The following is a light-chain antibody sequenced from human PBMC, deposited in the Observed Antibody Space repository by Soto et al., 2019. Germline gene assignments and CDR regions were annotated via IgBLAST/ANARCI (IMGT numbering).Light chain of an antibody. CDR1: QSVSNNY. V-gene: IGKV3-20*01. Sequence: EIVMTQSPATLSVSPGERATLSFRASQSVSNNYLAWYQQRPGQAPRLLIYGASNRATGTPDRFSGGGSGTDFTLTISRLEPEDFAVYYCQQFSSYPLTFGGGTKVDIK. CDR3: QQFSSYPLT. CDR2: GAS. J-gene: IGKJ4*01.